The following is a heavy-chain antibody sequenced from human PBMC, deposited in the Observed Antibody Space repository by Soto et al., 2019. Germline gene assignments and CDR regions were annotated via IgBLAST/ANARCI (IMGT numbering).Heavy chain of an antibody. CDR2: INPSGGST. CDR3: ARDGGGPLGDRYNWFDP. V-gene: IGHV1-46*01. D-gene: IGHD1-26*01. J-gene: IGHJ5*02. CDR1: GYTFTSYY. Sequence: GASVKVSCKASGYTFTSYYMHWVRQAPGQGLEWMGIINPSGGSTSYAQKFQGRVTMTRDTSTSTVYMELSSLRSEDTAVYYCARDGGGPLGDRYNWFDPWGQGTLVTVSS.